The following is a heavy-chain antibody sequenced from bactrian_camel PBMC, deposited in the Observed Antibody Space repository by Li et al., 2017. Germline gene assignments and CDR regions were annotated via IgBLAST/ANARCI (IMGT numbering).Heavy chain of an antibody. CDR1: GYLHSPYY. D-gene: IGHD7*01. V-gene: IGHV3S53*01. Sequence: HVQLVESGGGSVQAGGTLRLSCLASGYLHSPYYMAWFRQTPGSERQGVAVIASDGNTNYADSVKGRFTISKDNAETVLYLQMNSLKPEDTAMYYCAAVAEGRTVEGGVSMFRLFDSGYWGQGTQVTVS. CDR3: AAVAEGRTVEGGVSMFRLFDSGY. CDR2: IASDGNT. J-gene: IGHJ6*01.